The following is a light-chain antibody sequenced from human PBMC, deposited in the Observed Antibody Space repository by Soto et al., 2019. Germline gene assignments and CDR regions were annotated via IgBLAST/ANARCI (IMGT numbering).Light chain of an antibody. Sequence: DIQMTQSPSSLSASVGDRVTITCQASQHISEYLNWYQYKPGKAPKLLITDASNLKTGVPSRFSGSGSGTEYTFTINSLQPDDIETYYCQQYENFQLDFGGGTKVDI. V-gene: IGKV1-33*01. CDR1: QHISEY. CDR2: DAS. J-gene: IGKJ4*01. CDR3: QQYENFQLD.